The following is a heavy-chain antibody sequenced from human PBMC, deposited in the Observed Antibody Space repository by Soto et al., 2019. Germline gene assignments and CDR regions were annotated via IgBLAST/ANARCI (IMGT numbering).Heavy chain of an antibody. Sequence: PSETLSLTCTVSGGSISTYYWTWIRQTPGKGLEWIGFIYYSGTTNYNPSLKSRVIISLDTSKSQFSLNLNSVTSADTAVYFCARRVAAAPMYAFDIWGQGTTLTVSS. J-gene: IGHJ3*02. V-gene: IGHV4-59*01. CDR2: IYYSGTT. CDR1: GGSISTYY. D-gene: IGHD3-10*02. CDR3: ARRVAAAPMYAFDI.